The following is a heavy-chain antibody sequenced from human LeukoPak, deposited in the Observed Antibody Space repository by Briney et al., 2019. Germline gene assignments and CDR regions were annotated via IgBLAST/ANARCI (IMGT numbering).Heavy chain of an antibody. CDR3: ARHLSGTTMAHYFDF. CDR1: GDSISSARNY. D-gene: IGHD1-1*01. V-gene: IGHV4-39*01. Sequence: SETLSLTCSVSGDSISSARNYWGWIRQSPGKGLEWLASIYSSGSTHSNPSLKSRVSISIDTSKNQFSLKLYSVTASDAAIYYCARHLSGTTMAHYFDFWGQGTLATVSS. J-gene: IGHJ4*02. CDR2: IYSSGST.